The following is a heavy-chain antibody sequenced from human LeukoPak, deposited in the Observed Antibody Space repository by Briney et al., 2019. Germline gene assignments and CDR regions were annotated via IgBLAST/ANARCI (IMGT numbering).Heavy chain of an antibody. CDR3: ATSAGDYRAWHYYYMGV. Sequence: AASVKVSCKASGYTFTGYYFHWVQQAPGQGLEWMGWINPNTAGTNYAQKFLGGVTLTWDTSISTAYLELNRLTSDDTAVYYCATSAGDYRAWHYYYMGVWGKGTSVTVSS. CDR1: GYTFTGYY. J-gene: IGHJ6*03. CDR2: INPNTAGT. D-gene: IGHD4-11*01. V-gene: IGHV1-2*03.